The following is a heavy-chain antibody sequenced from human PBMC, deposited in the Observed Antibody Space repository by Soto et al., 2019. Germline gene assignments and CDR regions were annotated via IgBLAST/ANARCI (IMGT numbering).Heavy chain of an antibody. V-gene: IGHV1-2*02. D-gene: IGHD3-16*02. CDR1: GYTFTGYY. CDR3: AREGVWGSYRYSGFDY. CDR2: INPNSGGT. J-gene: IGHJ4*02. Sequence: ASVKVSCKXSGYTFTGYYMHWVRQAPGQGLEWMGWINPNSGGTNYAQKFQGRVTMTRDTSISTAYMELSRLRSDDTAVYYRAREGVWGSYRYSGFDYWGQGTLVTVSS.